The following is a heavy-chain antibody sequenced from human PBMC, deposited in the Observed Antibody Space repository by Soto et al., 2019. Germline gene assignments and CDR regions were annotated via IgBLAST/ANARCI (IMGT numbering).Heavy chain of an antibody. CDR2: IYYTGHT. Sequence: SETLSLTCAVYGGSFSDYYWSWIRQPPGKGLEWIGYIYYTGHTYYNPPLKSRVTISMDKSKNHFSLDLTSVTAADTAVYYCARALLHFSVPTPLWFQVWGQGTHVTLSS. J-gene: IGHJ1*01. CDR1: GGSFSDYY. V-gene: IGHV4-34*01. CDR3: ARALLHFSVPTPLWFQV. D-gene: IGHD1-26*01.